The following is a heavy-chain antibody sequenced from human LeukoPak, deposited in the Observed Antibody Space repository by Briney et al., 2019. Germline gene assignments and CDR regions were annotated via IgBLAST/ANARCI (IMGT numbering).Heavy chain of an antibody. CDR1: GYTLSEIS. CDR2: IDREDGQT. V-gene: IGHV1-24*01. D-gene: IGHD5-18*01. J-gene: IGHJ4*02. Sequence: ASVKVSCKVSGYTLSEISMYWVRQAPGKGLEWMGGIDREDGQTIYAQKFQGRVTMTEDTSTDTAYMEVSRLTSEDTAFYYCATVGYSYGAFDHWGQGTLVTASS. CDR3: ATVGYSYGAFDH.